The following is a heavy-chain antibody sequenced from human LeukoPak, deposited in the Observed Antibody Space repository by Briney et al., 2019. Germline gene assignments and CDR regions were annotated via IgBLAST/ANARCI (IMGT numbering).Heavy chain of an antibody. Sequence: GGSLRLSCAASGFTFSSYGMHWVRQAPGKGLEWVTVISHDGNNKYYADSVKGRFTVSRDNSKNTLDLQMNSLRPEDTAVYYCAKARRERWCGDAFDIWGQGTMVTVSS. CDR2: ISHDGNNK. V-gene: IGHV3-30*18. D-gene: IGHD1-1*01. CDR3: AKARRERWCGDAFDI. CDR1: GFTFSSYG. J-gene: IGHJ3*02.